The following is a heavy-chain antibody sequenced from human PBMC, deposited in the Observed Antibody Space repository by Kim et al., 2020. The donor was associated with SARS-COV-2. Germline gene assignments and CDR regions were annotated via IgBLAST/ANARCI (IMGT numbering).Heavy chain of an antibody. Sequence: GGSLRLSCAASGFTFSSYAMSWVRQAPGKGLEWVAGINDNGGSTSYADSVKGRFTISRDNARNTLFLQMNRLRAEDTAIYYCAKASPAGRRYFDYWGQGTLVTVSS. V-gene: IGHV3-23*01. J-gene: IGHJ4*02. CDR1: GFTFSSYA. CDR3: AKASPAGRRYFDY. CDR2: INDNGGST.